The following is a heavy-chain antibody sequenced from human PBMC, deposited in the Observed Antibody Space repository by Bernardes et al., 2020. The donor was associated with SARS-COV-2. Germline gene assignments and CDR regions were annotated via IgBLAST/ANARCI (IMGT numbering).Heavy chain of an antibody. Sequence: GGSLRLSCAASGFTFSYFGIHWVRQAPGKGLEWVASLTNDGSCTYYADSVKGRFTVSRDNSKNMVFLQMNSLKEEDTAVYHWAKRGGLRLCNDDCKYLDYWGHGTRVTVSP. CDR3: AKRGGLRLCNDDCKYLDY. CDR2: LTNDGSCT. D-gene: IGHD2-21*02. J-gene: IGHJ4*01. V-gene: IGHV3-30*18. CDR1: GFTFSYFG.